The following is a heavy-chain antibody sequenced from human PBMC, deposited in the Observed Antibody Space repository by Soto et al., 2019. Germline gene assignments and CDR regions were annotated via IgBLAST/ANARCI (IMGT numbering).Heavy chain of an antibody. CDR3: ARTPITSDAFDM. Sequence: QVQLMESGGGVVQPGRSLRLSCAASGFTFSSYAMHWVRQAPGKGLEWVAVIWYDGSNKYYAESVKGRFTISRDNSRNTLYLQMNSLRAEDTAIYHCARTPITSDAFDMWGQGTMVTVSS. J-gene: IGHJ3*02. CDR2: IWYDGSNK. CDR1: GFTFSSYA. D-gene: IGHD3-16*01. V-gene: IGHV3-33*01.